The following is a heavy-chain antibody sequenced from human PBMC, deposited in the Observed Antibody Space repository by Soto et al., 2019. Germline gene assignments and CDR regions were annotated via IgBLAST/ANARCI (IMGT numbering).Heavy chain of an antibody. D-gene: IGHD3-16*01. Sequence: QVQLVESGGGVVQPGTSLRLSCVGSGFTFRSYVIHWVRQAPGKGLEWVALTSYDGSNKYYDDSVKGRFTIYRDNSRNTVDLQMDSLKLEDTALYYGERWGTTGGLDVWGQGTLVSVSS. V-gene: IGHV3-30*19. J-gene: IGHJ4*02. CDR2: TSYDGSNK. CDR1: GFTFRSYV. CDR3: ERWGTTGGLDV.